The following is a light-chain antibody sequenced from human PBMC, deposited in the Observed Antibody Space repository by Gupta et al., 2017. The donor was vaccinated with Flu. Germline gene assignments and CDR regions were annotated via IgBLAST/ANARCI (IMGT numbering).Light chain of an antibody. CDR2: DAS. V-gene: IGKV3-11*01. J-gene: IGKJ2*03. CDR1: QSVSSY. CDR3: QQRSNWPPS. Sequence: EIVLTQSPATLSLSPGERATLSCRASQSVSSYLAWYQQKPGQAPRLLIYDASNRATGIPARFSGSGSGTDFTPTISSLEPEDFAVYYCQQRSNWPPSFGQGTKLETK.